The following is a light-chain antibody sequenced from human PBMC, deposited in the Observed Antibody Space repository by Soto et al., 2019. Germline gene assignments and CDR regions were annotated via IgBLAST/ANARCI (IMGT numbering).Light chain of an antibody. CDR1: QSVSSSN. CDR3: QQYGSSPLT. CDR2: GAS. Sequence: EIVLTQSPGTLSLSPGERATLSCRASQSVSSSNLAGYQQKPGQAPRLLIYGASSRATGIPDRFSGSGSGTDFTLTINRLEPEDFAVYYCQQYGSSPLTFGGGTKGEIK. J-gene: IGKJ4*01. V-gene: IGKV3-20*01.